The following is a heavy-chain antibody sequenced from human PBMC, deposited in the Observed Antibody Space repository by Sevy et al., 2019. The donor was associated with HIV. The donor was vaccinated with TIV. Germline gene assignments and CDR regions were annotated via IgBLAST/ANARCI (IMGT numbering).Heavy chain of an antibody. D-gene: IGHD6-13*01. CDR2: IRYDGSDK. CDR3: AKDLAGPGRRYFDY. CDR1: GFTFSNYG. J-gene: IGHJ4*02. Sequence: GASLRLSCAASGFTFSNYGMHWVRQVPGKGLEWVTFIRYDGSDKYYAASVKGRFTISRDDSKNTLYLQMDSLTPEDTAIYYCAKDLAGPGRRYFDYWGQGTLVTVSS. V-gene: IGHV3-30*02.